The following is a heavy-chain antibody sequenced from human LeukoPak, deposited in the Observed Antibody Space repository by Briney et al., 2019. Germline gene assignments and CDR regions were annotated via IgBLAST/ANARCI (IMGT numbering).Heavy chain of an antibody. Sequence: GASVKVSCKASGYTFTGYYMHWVRQAPGQGLEWMGRINPNSGGTNYAQKFQGRVTMTRDTSISTAYMELSRLRSDDTAVYYCARRLSDRRANWFDPWGQGTLVTVSP. CDR3: ARRLSDRRANWFDP. CDR1: GYTFTGYY. CDR2: INPNSGGT. D-gene: IGHD3-22*01. J-gene: IGHJ5*02. V-gene: IGHV1-2*06.